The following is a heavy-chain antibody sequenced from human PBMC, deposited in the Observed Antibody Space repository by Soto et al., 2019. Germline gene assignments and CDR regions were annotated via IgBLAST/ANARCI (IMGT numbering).Heavy chain of an antibody. CDR3: AKDHSSSWYYFDY. CDR1: GFTFSSYG. V-gene: IGHV3-30*18. CDR2: ISYDGSNK. D-gene: IGHD6-13*01. J-gene: IGHJ4*02. Sequence: LRLSCAASGFTFSSYGMHWVRQAPGKGLEWVAVISYDGSNKYYADSVKGRFTISRDNSKNTLYLQMNSLRAEDTAVYYCAKDHSSSWYYFDYWGQGTLVTVSS.